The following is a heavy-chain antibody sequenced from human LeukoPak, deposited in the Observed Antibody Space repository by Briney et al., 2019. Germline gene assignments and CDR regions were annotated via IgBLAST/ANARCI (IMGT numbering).Heavy chain of an antibody. CDR1: GYTFTSYY. CDR2: INPSGGST. V-gene: IGHV1-46*01. D-gene: IGHD3-22*01. J-gene: IGHJ6*02. CDR3: AREVGTMIVVGGMDV. Sequence: EASVKVSCKASGYTFTSYYMHWVRQAPGQGLEWMGIINPSGGSTSYAQKFQGRVTMTRDTSTSTVYMELSSLRSEDTAVYYCAREVGTMIVVGGMDVWGQGTTVTVPS.